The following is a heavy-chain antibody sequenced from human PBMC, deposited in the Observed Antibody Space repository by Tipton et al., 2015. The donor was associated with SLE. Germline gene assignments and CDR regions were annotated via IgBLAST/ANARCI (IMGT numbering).Heavy chain of an antibody. V-gene: IGHV3-30*02. CDR3: ANQRRFGELFPFDY. D-gene: IGHD3-10*01. Sequence: SLRLSCAASGFSFSSYGMHWVRQAPGKGLEWVAFIRYDGRDKYYADSVKGRFTISRDNSKNTLYLQVNSLRPEDTAVYWCANQRRFGELFPFDYWGQGTLVTVSS. CDR2: IRYDGRDK. CDR1: GFSFSSYG. J-gene: IGHJ4*02.